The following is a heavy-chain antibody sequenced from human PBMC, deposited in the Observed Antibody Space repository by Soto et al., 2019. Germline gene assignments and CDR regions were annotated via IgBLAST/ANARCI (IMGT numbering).Heavy chain of an antibody. CDR1: GGSISSGDYY. CDR3: AIVIGANYWGGDCSHGFDP. CDR2: IYYSGST. V-gene: IGHV4-30-4*01. J-gene: IGHJ5*02. D-gene: IGHD2-21*02. Sequence: TLSLTCTVSGGSISSGDYYWSWIRQPPGKGLEWIGYIYYSGSTYYKPSLKSRVTISVDTSKNQFSLKLSSVTAADTAGYYCAIVIGANYWGGDCSHGFDPWGQGTLVTVSS.